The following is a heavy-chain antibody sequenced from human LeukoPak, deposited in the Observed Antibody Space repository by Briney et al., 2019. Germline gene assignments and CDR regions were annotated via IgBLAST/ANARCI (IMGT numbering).Heavy chain of an antibody. J-gene: IGHJ4*02. D-gene: IGHD2-15*01. CDR1: GYTFTGYY. CDR2: INPNSGGT. CDR3: ARLQMVAATRGGSAEN. Sequence: ASVKVSCXASGYTFTGYYMHWVRQAPGQGLEWMGWINPNSGGTNYAQKFQGRVTMTRDTSISTAYMELSRLRSDDTAVYYCARLQMVAATRGGSAENWGQGTLVTVSS. V-gene: IGHV1-2*02.